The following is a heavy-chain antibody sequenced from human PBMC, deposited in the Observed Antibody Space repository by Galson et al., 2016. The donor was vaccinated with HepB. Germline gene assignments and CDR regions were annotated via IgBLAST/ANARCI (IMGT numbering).Heavy chain of an antibody. CDR3: AKSSGIWFGYFDS. CDR2: ISGSGGGDTTT. CDR1: GFTFSSRA. D-gene: IGHD3-10*01. J-gene: IGHJ4*02. V-gene: IGHV3-23*01. Sequence: SLRLSCAASGFTFSSRAVTWVRQAPGKGLESVSCISGSGGGDTTTWYADSVRGRFAITRDDSKNTVYLQMNSLRADDTAVYYCAKSSGIWFGYFDSWGRGTLVTASS.